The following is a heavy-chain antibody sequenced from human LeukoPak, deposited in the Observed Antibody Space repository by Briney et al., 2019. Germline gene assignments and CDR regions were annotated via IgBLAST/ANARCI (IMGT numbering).Heavy chain of an antibody. CDR1: GFTLRSYA. Sequence: GGSLRLSCAASGFTLRSYAMSWVRQAPGKGLEWVSSITGGGGSTNYADSVKGRFTISRDDSKNTLCLQMNSLRAEDTAVYYCAKSAAVTTAWFDPWGQGTLLTVSS. CDR3: AKSAAVTTAWFDP. CDR2: ITGGGGST. J-gene: IGHJ5*02. V-gene: IGHV3-23*01. D-gene: IGHD4-17*01.